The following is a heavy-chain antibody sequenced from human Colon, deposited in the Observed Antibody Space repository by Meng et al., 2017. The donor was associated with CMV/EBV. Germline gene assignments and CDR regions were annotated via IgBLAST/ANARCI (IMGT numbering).Heavy chain of an antibody. Sequence: GGSLRLSCAASGFPFNTYWMTWVRQAPGKGLEWVANINQDGSETYSVDSVKGRFTISRDNAKNSLFLQMNSLRAEDTAVYYCARAKYCISSSCPPSDPFDFWGQGTKVTVSS. J-gene: IGHJ3*01. CDR2: INQDGSET. D-gene: IGHD2-2*01. V-gene: IGHV3-7*01. CDR1: GFPFNTYW. CDR3: ARAKYCISSSCPPSDPFDF.